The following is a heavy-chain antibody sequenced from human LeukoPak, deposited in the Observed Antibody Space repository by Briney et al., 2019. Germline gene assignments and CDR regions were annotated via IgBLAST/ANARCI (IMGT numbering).Heavy chain of an antibody. CDR1: GGSINNYY. V-gene: IGHV4-59*01. D-gene: IGHD3-22*01. J-gene: IGHJ4*02. CDR2: IYYSGST. Sequence: SETLSLTCTVSGGSINNYYWSWIRRPPGRGLEWIGHIYYSGSTKYNPSLKSRVTISIDTSKNQFSLKLSSVTAGDTAVYYCARTYDNSGYYPLQYWGQGTLVTVSS. CDR3: ARTYDNSGYYPLQY.